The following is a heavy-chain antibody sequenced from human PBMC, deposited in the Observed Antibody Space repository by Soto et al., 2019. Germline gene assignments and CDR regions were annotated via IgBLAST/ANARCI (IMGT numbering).Heavy chain of an antibody. CDR1: GYTFTSYG. CDR2: ISAYNGNT. Sequence: ASVKVSCKASGYTFTSYGISWVRLAPGQGLEWMGWISAYNGNTNYAQKLQGRVTMTTDTSTSTAYMELRSLRSDDTVVYYCARTDDYYGSGSYYARFDPWGQGTLVTVSS. J-gene: IGHJ5*02. CDR3: ARTDDYYGSGSYYARFDP. V-gene: IGHV1-18*01. D-gene: IGHD3-10*01.